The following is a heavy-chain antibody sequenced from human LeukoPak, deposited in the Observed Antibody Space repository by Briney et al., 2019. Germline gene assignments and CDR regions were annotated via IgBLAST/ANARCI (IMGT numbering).Heavy chain of an antibody. Sequence: ASVKVSCKASGYTFTGYYMHWVRQAPGQGLEWMGWINPNSGGTNYAQNFQGRVTMTRDTSISTAYMELSRLRSDDTAVYYCARGSVAGNYYYYMDVWGKGTTVTVSS. D-gene: IGHD6-19*01. CDR1: GYTFTGYY. CDR2: INPNSGGT. J-gene: IGHJ6*03. CDR3: ARGSVAGNYYYYMDV. V-gene: IGHV1-2*02.